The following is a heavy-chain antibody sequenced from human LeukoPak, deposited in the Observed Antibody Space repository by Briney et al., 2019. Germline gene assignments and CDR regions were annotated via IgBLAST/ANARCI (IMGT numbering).Heavy chain of an antibody. D-gene: IGHD2-2*01. CDR1: GFTFSTYA. J-gene: IGHJ4*02. CDR2: ISYDGSNK. V-gene: IGHV3-30*04. CDR3: ARVMGRYCSSTSCYVDY. Sequence: GRSLRLSCAASGFTFSTYAMHWVRQAPGKGLEWVAVISYDGSNKYYADSVKGRFTISRDNSKNTLYLQMNSLRAEDTAVYYCARVMGRYCSSTSCYVDYWGQGTLVTVSS.